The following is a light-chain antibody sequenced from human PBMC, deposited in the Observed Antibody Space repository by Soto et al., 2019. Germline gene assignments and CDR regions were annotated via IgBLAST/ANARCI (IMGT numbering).Light chain of an antibody. Sequence: ETVLTQSPGTLSLSPGEGATLSCSASQSVSSKLAWYQQKPGQAPRLLIYGASIRATGIPARFSGSGSGTEFTLTISSLQSEDFAVYYCHQYNNWPPGTFGQGTKVDI. CDR1: QSVSSK. J-gene: IGKJ1*01. CDR2: GAS. CDR3: HQYNNWPPGT. V-gene: IGKV3-15*01.